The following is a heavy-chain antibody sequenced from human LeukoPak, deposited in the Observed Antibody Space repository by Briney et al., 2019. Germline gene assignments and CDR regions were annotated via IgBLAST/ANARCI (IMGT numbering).Heavy chain of an antibody. D-gene: IGHD3-22*01. V-gene: IGHV3-23*01. CDR2: ISGSGGST. J-gene: IGHJ4*02. Sequence: PGGSLRLSCAASGFTLSSYAMSWVRQAPGKGLEWVSAISGSGGSTYYADSVKGRFTISRDNSKNTLYLQMNSLRAEDTAVYYCAKRASSGYYTDYFDYWGQGTLVTVSS. CDR3: AKRASSGYYTDYFDY. CDR1: GFTLSSYA.